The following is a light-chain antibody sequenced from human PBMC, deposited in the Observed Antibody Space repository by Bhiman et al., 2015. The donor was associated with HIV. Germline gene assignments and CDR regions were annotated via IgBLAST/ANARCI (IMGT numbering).Light chain of an antibody. CDR1: TGGVTSNYY. V-gene: IGLV7-43*01. CDR3: LVYYGGSQLGV. CDR2: STT. J-gene: IGLJ3*02. Sequence: QTVVTQEPSLTVSPGGTVTLTCTSSTGGVTSNYYANWFQQKPGQAPRALIYSTTNKHSWTPARFSGSLLGGKAALTLSSVQPEDEADYYCLVYYGGSQLGVFGGGTKLTVL.